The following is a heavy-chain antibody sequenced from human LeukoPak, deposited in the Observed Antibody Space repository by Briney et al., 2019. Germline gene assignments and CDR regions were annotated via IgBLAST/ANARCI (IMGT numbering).Heavy chain of an antibody. D-gene: IGHD3-22*01. CDR2: IYYSGST. J-gene: IGHJ4*02. CDR3: ARLGGYYPYYFDY. V-gene: IGHV4-39*01. CDR1: GGSISSSSYY. Sequence: SETLSLTCTVSGGSISSSSYYWGWIRQPPGKGLEWIGSIYYSGSTYYNPSLKSRVTISVDTSKNQFSLKLSSVTAAETAVYYCARLGGYYPYYFDYGGQGTLVTVSS.